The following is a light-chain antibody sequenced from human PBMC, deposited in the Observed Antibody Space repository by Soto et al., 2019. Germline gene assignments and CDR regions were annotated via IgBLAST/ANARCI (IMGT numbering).Light chain of an antibody. J-gene: IGLJ1*01. CDR2: GVS. Sequence: SVLAQPASVSGSPGQSITISCTGTSSDVGAYKYVSWYQQHPGKVPKLIIYGVSNRPSGVSNRFSGSKSGNTAFLTISGLQPEDEADYYCSSFTGTTTLDVFGPGTKVTVL. V-gene: IGLV2-14*03. CDR3: SSFTGTTTLDV. CDR1: SSDVGAYKY.